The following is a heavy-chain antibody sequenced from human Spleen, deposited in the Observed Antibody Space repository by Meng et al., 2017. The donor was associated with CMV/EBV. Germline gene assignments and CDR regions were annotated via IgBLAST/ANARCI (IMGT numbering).Heavy chain of an antibody. D-gene: IGHD3-10*02. J-gene: IGHJ5*02. Sequence: ASVKVSCKASGYTFTRSGISWVRQAPGQGLEWMGWISAYNDNTNYAQKFQGRVSMTTDTSTSTAYMELTSLTSDDTAVYYCARDMFTFDPWGQGTLVTVS. CDR2: ISAYNDNT. CDR1: GYTFTRSG. V-gene: IGHV1-18*04. CDR3: ARDMFTFDP.